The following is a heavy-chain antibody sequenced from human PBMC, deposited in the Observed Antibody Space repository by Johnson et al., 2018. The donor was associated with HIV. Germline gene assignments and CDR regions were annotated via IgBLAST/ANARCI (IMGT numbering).Heavy chain of an antibody. CDR2: ISESGTTI. J-gene: IGHJ3*02. V-gene: IGHV3-11*04. Sequence: QVHLVESGGGLVKPGGSLRLSCAASGFTFSDYYMSWIRQAPGKGLEWVSYISESGTTIYYADSVKGRFTISRDNAKNSLYLQMNSLRAEDTAVYFCARVTKYYFDSSVDAFDIWGQGTKVTVSS. CDR1: GFTFSDYY. CDR3: ARVTKYYFDSSVDAFDI. D-gene: IGHD3-22*01.